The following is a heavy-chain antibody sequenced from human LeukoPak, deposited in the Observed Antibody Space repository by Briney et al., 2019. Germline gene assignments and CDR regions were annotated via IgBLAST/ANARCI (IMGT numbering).Heavy chain of an antibody. D-gene: IGHD2-2*01. CDR1: GFTFSSYG. Sequence: PGGSLRLSCAASGFTFSSYGMHWVRQAPGKGLEWVEFIRYDGSNKYYADSVKGRFTISRDNSKNTLYLQMNSLRAEDTAVYYCAKDRPPYCSSTSFREANDYCGQGNVVTVSS. J-gene: IGHJ4*02. CDR2: IRYDGSNK. CDR3: AKDRPPYCSSTSFREANDY. V-gene: IGHV3-30*02.